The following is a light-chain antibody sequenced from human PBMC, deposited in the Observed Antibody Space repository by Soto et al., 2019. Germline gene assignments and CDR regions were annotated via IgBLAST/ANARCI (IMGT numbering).Light chain of an antibody. Sequence: LTQPASVSGSPGQSITISCTGTSSDVGGYDYVSWYQQYPGKAPKFMIYEVTNRPSGVSHRFSGSKSGDTASLTISGLQAEDEADYYCSSYTSSSTPYVFGTGTKVTVL. CDR2: EVT. CDR1: SSDVGGYDY. CDR3: SSYTSSSTPYV. V-gene: IGLV2-14*01. J-gene: IGLJ1*01.